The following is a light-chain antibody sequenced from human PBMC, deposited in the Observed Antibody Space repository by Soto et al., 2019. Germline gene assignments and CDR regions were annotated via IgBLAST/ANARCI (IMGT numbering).Light chain of an antibody. CDR3: CSSAGTYSAVV. J-gene: IGLJ2*01. CDR2: DVN. V-gene: IGLV2-11*01. CDR1: SSDVGAYNY. Sequence: QSVLTQPRSVSGSPGQSVTMSCTGTSSDVGAYNYVSWYQHRPGKAPKLIIYDVNKRPSGVPNRFSGSKSGNTASLTISGLRTEDEADYYCCSSAGTYSAVVFGGGTKHRP.